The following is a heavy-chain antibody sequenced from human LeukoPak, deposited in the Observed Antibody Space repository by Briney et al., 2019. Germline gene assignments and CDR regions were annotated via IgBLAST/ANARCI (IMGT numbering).Heavy chain of an antibody. D-gene: IGHD3-22*01. CDR2: ISGSGDTT. CDR1: GFTFSSYA. V-gene: IGHV3-23*01. CDR3: ASSRYDSSGYYGIIGY. Sequence: GGTLRLSCVASGFTFSSYAMSWVRQAPGKGLEWVSVISGSGDTTNYADSVKGRFTISRDNDKKSLYLQMNSLRAEDTAVYYCASSRYDSSGYYGIIGYWGQGTLVTVS. J-gene: IGHJ4*02.